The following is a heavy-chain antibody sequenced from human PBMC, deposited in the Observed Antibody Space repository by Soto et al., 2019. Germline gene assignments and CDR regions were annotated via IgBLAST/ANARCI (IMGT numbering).Heavy chain of an antibody. CDR1: GFAFTNVW. CDR2: IKSKPDGEIT. D-gene: IGHD3-3*01. V-gene: IGHV3-15*07. J-gene: IGHJ4*02. CDR3: NPYYDFGGGHTPI. Sequence: QLVESGGGLVKPGGSLALSCAGSGFAFTNVWLHWVRQAPGKGLEWVGRIKSKPDGEITDYAAPVKGRFTISRDDSTNTLYLQMNSLQTEDSGLYYCNPYYDFGGGHTPIWGQGSLVTVSS.